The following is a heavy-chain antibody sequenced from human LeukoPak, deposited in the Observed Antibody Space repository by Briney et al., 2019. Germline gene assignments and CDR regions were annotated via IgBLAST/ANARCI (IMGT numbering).Heavy chain of an antibody. Sequence: SQTLSLTCTVSGGSISSCSYYWSWIRKPGGKGLERIGRIYTSGSTNYNPSLKSRVTISADTSKNQFSLKLSSVTAADTAVYYCARGGTGTTGGLFSLYYYYYYMDVWGKGTTVTVSS. CDR2: IYTSGST. CDR1: GGSISSCSYY. J-gene: IGHJ6*03. D-gene: IGHD1-7*01. CDR3: ARGGTGTTGGLFSLYYYYYYMDV. V-gene: IGHV4-61*02.